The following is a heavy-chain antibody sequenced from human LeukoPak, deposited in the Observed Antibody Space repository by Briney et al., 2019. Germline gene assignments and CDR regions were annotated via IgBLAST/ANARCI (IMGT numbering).Heavy chain of an antibody. D-gene: IGHD6-13*01. J-gene: IGHJ4*02. Sequence: GGSLRLSCAASEFIFSGYWMNWVRQAPGKGLEWVANIKQDGSEKQYVDSVRGRFTISRDNAKNSLYLQMSSLRVEDTAVYYCARDGFVGAADYWGQGTLVTVSS. CDR2: IKQDGSEK. CDR3: ARDGFVGAADY. V-gene: IGHV3-7*01. CDR1: EFIFSGYW.